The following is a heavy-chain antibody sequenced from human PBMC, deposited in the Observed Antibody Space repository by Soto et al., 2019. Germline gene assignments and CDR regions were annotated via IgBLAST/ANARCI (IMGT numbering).Heavy chain of an antibody. D-gene: IGHD3-16*01. CDR3: AKGILSATIGPYAMDV. V-gene: IGHV3-30*18. J-gene: IGHJ6*02. Sequence: QVQLVESGGGVVQPGASLRLSCEASGFDFSSYAMHWVRQAPAKGLEWVGVISYDGNYIYYADSVKGRFTISRDNSKNTLYVQVNSLRPEDTAVYYCAKGILSATIGPYAMDVWGQGTTVTVSS. CDR2: ISYDGNYI. CDR1: GFDFSSYA.